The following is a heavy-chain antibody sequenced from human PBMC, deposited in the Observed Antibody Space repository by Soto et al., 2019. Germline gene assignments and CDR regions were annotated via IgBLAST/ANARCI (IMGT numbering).Heavy chain of an antibody. CDR1: GFTFSDYY. CDR3: ARDRVRKYGMDV. V-gene: IGHV3-11*06. J-gene: IGHJ6*02. Sequence: QVQLVESGGGLVKPGGSLRLSCAASGFTFSDYYMSWIRQAPGKGLEWVSYISSSSSYTNYADSVKGRFTISRDNAKNSLYLQMNSLRAEDTAVYYCARDRVRKYGMDVWGQGTTVTVSS. CDR2: ISSSSSYT.